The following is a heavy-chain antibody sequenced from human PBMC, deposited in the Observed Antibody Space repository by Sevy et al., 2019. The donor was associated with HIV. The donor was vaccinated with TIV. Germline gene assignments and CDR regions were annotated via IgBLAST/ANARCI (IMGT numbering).Heavy chain of an antibody. D-gene: IGHD3-22*01. CDR1: GFDFSTYD. J-gene: IGHJ3*01. CDR3: AKRERSYYDSSGNSDAFDV. Sequence: GGSLRLSCAASGFDFSTYDMHWVRQAPGKGLEWVAFISFDGSDKWYVDSVKGRFTISRDNSKNTLYVQMNTLRDEDTAVYYCAKRERSYYDSSGNSDAFDVWGQGTSVTVSS. V-gene: IGHV3-33*03. CDR2: ISFDGSDK.